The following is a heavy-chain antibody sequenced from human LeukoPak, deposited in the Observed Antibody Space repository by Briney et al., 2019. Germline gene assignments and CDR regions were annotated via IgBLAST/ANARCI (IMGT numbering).Heavy chain of an antibody. CDR1: GFPFSSHA. D-gene: IGHD2-2*01. V-gene: IGHV3-23*01. J-gene: IGHJ4*02. Sequence: GGSLRLSCAASGFPFSSHAMTWVRQSPGKGLGCLSVISGSGGTTYYAESAKRRFTISRDNSKNALYLQMNSLRAEDTAVYYCAKVTDKPGYYFDYWGQGTLVTVSS. CDR3: AKVTDKPGYYFDY. CDR2: ISGSGGTT.